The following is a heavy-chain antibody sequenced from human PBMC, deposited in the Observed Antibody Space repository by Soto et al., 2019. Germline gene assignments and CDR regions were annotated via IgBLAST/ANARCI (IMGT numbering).Heavy chain of an antibody. D-gene: IGHD4-17*01. J-gene: IGHJ4*02. Sequence: EVQLLESGGGLVQPGGSLRLSCAASGFTFTTYAMSWVRQPPGKGLEWVSGISSSGDIPYYADSVKGRFTISRDQSKKPVYLQMNNLRAEDTALYYCAKVNSIVGDGDHHYWGQGPLVSVSS. V-gene: IGHV3-23*01. CDR2: ISSSGDIP. CDR1: GFTFTTYA. CDR3: AKVNSIVGDGDHHY.